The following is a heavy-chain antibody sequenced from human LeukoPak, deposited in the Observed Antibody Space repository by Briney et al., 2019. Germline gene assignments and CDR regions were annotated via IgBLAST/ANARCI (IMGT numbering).Heavy chain of an antibody. CDR2: IKSKIDGETT. J-gene: IGHJ4*02. Sequence: GGSLRLSCAASGFTLSSYWMIWVRQAPGKGLEWVGRIKSKIDGETTDFGAPVKGRFAISRDDSKNTMYLHMNSLRTEDTAVYYCTTGNWGPYWGQGTLVTVSS. D-gene: IGHD7-27*01. CDR1: GFTLSSYW. V-gene: IGHV3-15*01. CDR3: TTGNWGPY.